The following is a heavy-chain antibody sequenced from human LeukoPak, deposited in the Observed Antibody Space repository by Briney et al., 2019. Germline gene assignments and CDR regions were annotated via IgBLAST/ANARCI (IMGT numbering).Heavy chain of an antibody. J-gene: IGHJ4*02. D-gene: IGHD1-1*01. Sequence: PSETLSLTCTVSGGSISSYYWSWIRQPPGKGLEWIGEIYHSGSTNYNPPLKSRVTISVDKSKNQFSLKLTSVTAADTAVYYCARIGNYYFDYWGQGTLVTVSS. CDR1: GGSISSYY. CDR3: ARIGNYYFDY. V-gene: IGHV4-59*12. CDR2: IYHSGST.